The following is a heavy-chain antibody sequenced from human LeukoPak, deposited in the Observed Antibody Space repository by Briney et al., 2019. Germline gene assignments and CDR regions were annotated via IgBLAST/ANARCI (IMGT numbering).Heavy chain of an antibody. CDR2: INDDGRST. CDR3: ARVRWGGLYYFDY. Sequence: GGSLRLSCAASGFTFSSYWMHWVRQAPGKGLVGVSRINDDGRSTNYADSVKGRFTISRDNAKNTLYLQMNSLRAEDTAVYYCARVRWGGLYYFDYWGQEPWSPSPQ. V-gene: IGHV3-74*01. D-gene: IGHD3-16*01. J-gene: IGHJ4*01. CDR1: GFTFSSYW.